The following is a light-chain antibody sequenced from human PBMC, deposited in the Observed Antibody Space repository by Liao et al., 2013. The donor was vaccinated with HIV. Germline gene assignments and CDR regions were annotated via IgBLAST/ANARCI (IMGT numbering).Light chain of an antibody. J-gene: IGLJ1*01. Sequence: SYELTQPPSVSVSPGQTARITCSGDALPKQNAYWYQQKSGQAPVLVIYNDNERPSGIPERFSGSSSGTTVTLSISGVQAEDEADYYCQSADSSGTYVFGTGTKVTVL. CDR1: ALPKQN. CDR2: NDN. V-gene: IGLV3-25*03. CDR3: QSADSSGTYV.